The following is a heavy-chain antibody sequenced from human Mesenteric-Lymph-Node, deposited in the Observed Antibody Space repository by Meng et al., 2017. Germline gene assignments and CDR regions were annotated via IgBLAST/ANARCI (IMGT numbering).Heavy chain of an antibody. CDR1: CGSSSSPNW. D-gene: IGHD2-21*02. J-gene: IGHJ4*02. CDR2: SYHSGST. Sequence: QGLSRGAGPGLVHPSGTPSRTRAVSCGSSSSPNWWSWVRQPPGKALEWIGESYHSGSTNYNPSLKRRVPISVAESKNQFSLRLSSVPAADTAVYYCARVGAYCGGDCYHPRWGQGTLVTVSS. CDR3: ARVGAYCGGDCYHPR. V-gene: IGHV4-4*02.